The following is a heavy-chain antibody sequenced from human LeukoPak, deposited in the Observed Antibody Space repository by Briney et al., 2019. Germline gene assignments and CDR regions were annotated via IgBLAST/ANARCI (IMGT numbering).Heavy chain of an antibody. V-gene: IGHV3-30*18. Sequence: GGSLRLSCAASGFTLSTSVMHWVRQAPGKGLEWVALISYDGSNKYYADSVKGRFTISRDNSKNTLYLRMNSLRADDTALYYCAKDYGDYLPFDCWGQGTLVTVSS. CDR2: ISYDGSNK. CDR3: AKDYGDYLPFDC. D-gene: IGHD4-17*01. J-gene: IGHJ4*02. CDR1: GFTLSTSV.